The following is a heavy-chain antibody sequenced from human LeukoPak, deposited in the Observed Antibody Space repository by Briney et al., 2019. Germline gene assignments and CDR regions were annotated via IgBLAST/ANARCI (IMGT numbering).Heavy chain of an antibody. J-gene: IGHJ4*02. CDR3: ARDRINMMVLGHDSGLDF. CDR2: VSYDGGHK. CDR1: GFSLNEYG. V-gene: IGHV3-30*03. Sequence: GGSLRLSCVGSGFSLNEYGIHWVRQAPGKGLEWVAVVSYDGGHKYYADSVKGRITISRDTSSDTVSLQMNSLRVEDTAVYYCARDRINMMVLGHDSGLDFWGQGTLVTVSS. D-gene: IGHD3-22*01.